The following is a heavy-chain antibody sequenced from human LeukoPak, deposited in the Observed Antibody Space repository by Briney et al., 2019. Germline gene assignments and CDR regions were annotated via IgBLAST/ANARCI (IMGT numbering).Heavy chain of an antibody. CDR1: GFTFSSYA. V-gene: IGHV3-64*01. Sequence: GSLRLSCAASGFTFSSYAMHWVRQAPGKGLEYVSAISSNGGSTYYANSVKGRLTISRDNSKNTLYLQMGSLRAEDMAVYYCARGPLYSSGWYEPGIDYWGQGTLVTVSS. J-gene: IGHJ4*02. D-gene: IGHD6-19*01. CDR2: ISSNGGST. CDR3: ARGPLYSSGWYEPGIDY.